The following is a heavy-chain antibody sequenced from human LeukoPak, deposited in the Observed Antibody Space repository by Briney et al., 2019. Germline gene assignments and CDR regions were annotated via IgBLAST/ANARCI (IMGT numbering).Heavy chain of an antibody. D-gene: IGHD1-26*01. V-gene: IGHV1-58*02. CDR3: AADLYGGSYGYYYYYMDV. CDR2: IVVGSGNT. J-gene: IGHJ6*03. Sequence: GASVKVSCKASGFTFTSSAMQWVRQARGQRLEWIGWIVVGSGNTNYAQKFQERVTITRDMSITTAYMELSSLRSEDTAVYYCAADLYGGSYGYYYYYMDVWGQGTMVTVSS. CDR1: GFTFTSSA.